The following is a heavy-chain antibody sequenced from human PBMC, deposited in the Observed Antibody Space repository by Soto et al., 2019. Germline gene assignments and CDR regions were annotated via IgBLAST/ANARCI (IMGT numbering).Heavy chain of an antibody. D-gene: IGHD1-26*01. J-gene: IGHJ4*02. CDR2: FIPIFGTA. V-gene: IGHV1-69*01. Sequence: QVQLVQSGAEVKKPWSSVRVSCKASGGTFSNYAISWVRQAPGQGLEWMGGFIPIFGTANYALKFQGRVTITADESTSTAYMELSSLTSEDTAVYYCARGRQAATRPLYFEHWGQGTLVTVSS. CDR1: GGTFSNYA. CDR3: ARGRQAATRPLYFEH.